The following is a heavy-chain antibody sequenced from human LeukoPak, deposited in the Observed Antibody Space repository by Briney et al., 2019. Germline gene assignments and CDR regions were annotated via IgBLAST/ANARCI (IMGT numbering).Heavy chain of an antibody. CDR2: IYTSGST. V-gene: IGHV4-4*07. D-gene: IGHD3-9*01. CDR1: GGSISSYY. Sequence: PSETLSLTCTFSGGSISSYYWSWIRQPAGKGLEWIGRIYTSGSTNYNPSLKGRVTMSVDTSKNQFSLKLSSVTASDTAVYYCARASADILTGVYEDYWGQGTLVTVSS. CDR3: ARASADILTGVYEDY. J-gene: IGHJ4*02.